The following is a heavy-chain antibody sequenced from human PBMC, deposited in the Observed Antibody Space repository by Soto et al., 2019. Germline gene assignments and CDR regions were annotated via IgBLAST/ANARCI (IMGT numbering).Heavy chain of an antibody. Sequence: EVELLESGGDLLQPGGSLKLSCAASGFTFSNYAMSWVRQAPGKGLEWVSYISGSGGITYYADSVKGRFTISRDNSKNAVYLHMNNLRADDTAVYSCAKELSSYDCVGYFDYCGPGTFVAVS. J-gene: IGHJ4*02. V-gene: IGHV3-23*01. CDR1: GFTFSNYA. CDR3: AKELSSYDCVGYFDY. CDR2: ISGSGGIT. D-gene: IGHD5-12*01.